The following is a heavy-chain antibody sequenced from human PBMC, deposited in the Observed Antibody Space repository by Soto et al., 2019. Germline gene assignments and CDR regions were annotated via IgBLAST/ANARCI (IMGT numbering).Heavy chain of an antibody. J-gene: IGHJ4*02. CDR2: ISSGSKTI. V-gene: IGHV3-48*02. Sequence: LRLSCAASGFTFSGYSVNWARQAPGKGLEWVSYISSGSKTIYYAESVKGRFTVSRDNARNSQYLQMNSLRDEDTAVYYCAREDILGVRSFDYWGQGTLVTVSS. CDR1: GFTFSGYS. D-gene: IGHD3-9*01. CDR3: AREDILGVRSFDY.